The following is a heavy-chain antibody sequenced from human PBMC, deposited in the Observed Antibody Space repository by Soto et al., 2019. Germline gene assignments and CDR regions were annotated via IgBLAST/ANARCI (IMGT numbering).Heavy chain of an antibody. CDR2: VYYNGNN. CDR1: GGSIRSGSNY. Sequence: QLQLQESGPRLVKPSETLSLICSVSGGSIRSGSNYWAWIRQPPGKGLDWIGTVYYNGNNYYNASLKSRVTIPADTPKNQFSLKLSSVSAADAAVYYCVRQTIVRGVLSCFDSWGQGTLVTVSS. CDR3: VRQTIVRGVLSCFDS. D-gene: IGHD3-10*01. J-gene: IGHJ5*01. V-gene: IGHV4-39*01.